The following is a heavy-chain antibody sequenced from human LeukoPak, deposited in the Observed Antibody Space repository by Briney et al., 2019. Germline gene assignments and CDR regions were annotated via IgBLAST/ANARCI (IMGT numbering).Heavy chain of an antibody. D-gene: IGHD2-15*01. CDR3: ARDSPNYCSGGSCYPPRWFDP. Sequence: ASVKVSCKASGGTFSSYAISWVRQAPEQGLEWMGGIIPIFGTANCAQKFQGRVTITADESTSTAYMELSSLRSEDTAVYYCARDSPNYCSGGSCYPPRWFDPWGQGTLVTVSS. CDR2: IIPIFGTA. CDR1: GGTFSSYA. J-gene: IGHJ5*02. V-gene: IGHV1-69*13.